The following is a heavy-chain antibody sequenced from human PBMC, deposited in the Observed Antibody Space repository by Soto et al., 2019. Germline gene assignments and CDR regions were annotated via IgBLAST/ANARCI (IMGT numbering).Heavy chain of an antibody. CDR2: ISAYNGNT. D-gene: IGHD3-16*01. CDR3: ARGRIGGYWFDP. V-gene: IGHV1-18*01. Sequence: VASVKVSCKASGYTFTSYGISWVRQAPGQGLEWMGWISAYNGNTNYAQKQQGRVTMTTNTSTSTANKELRSLRSEDTAVYYCARGRIGGYWFDPWGQGTLVTVSS. J-gene: IGHJ5*02. CDR1: GYTFTSYG.